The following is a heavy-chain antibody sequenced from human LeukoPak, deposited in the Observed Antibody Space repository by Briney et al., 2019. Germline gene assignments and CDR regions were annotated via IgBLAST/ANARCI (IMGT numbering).Heavy chain of an antibody. Sequence: GASVKVSCKVSGYTLTELSMHWVRQAPGKGLEWMGGFDPEDGETIYAQKFQGRVTMTEDTSTDTAYMALSSLRSDDTAVYYCARDPRGYSSSSQGNWFDPWGQGTLVTVSS. CDR1: GYTLTELS. V-gene: IGHV1-24*01. CDR3: ARDPRGYSSSSQGNWFDP. J-gene: IGHJ5*02. D-gene: IGHD6-6*01. CDR2: FDPEDGET.